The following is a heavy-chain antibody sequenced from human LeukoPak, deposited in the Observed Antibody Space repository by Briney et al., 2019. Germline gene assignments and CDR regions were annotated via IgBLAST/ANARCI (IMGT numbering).Heavy chain of an antibody. V-gene: IGHV1-2*02. CDR1: GYTFTSYY. CDR3: ARIEGDASSRYD. CDR2: IHPKTGGT. D-gene: IGHD6-13*01. J-gene: IGHJ4*02. Sequence: ASVKVSCKTSGYTFTSYYIHWVRQAPGQGLEWMGYIHPKTGGTNFAQRFRGRFTMTRDTPITTAYMELSGLTSGDTAIYHCARIEGDASSRYDWGQGNLVTVSS.